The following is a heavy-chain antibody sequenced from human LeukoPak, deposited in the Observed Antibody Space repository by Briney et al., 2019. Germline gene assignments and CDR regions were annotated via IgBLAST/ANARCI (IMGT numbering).Heavy chain of an antibody. Sequence: GESLRISCKGSGYSFTSYWISWVRQMPGKGLEWMGRIDPSDSYTNYSPPFQGHVTISADKSISTAYLQWSSLKASDTAMYYCARHPPVLLWFGELLYGNWFDPWGQGTLVTVSS. D-gene: IGHD3-10*01. V-gene: IGHV5-10-1*01. CDR3: ARHPPVLLWFGELLYGNWFDP. CDR1: GYSFTSYW. CDR2: IDPSDSYT. J-gene: IGHJ5*02.